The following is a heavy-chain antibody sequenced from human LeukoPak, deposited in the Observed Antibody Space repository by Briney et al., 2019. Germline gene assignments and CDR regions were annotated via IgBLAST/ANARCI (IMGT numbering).Heavy chain of an antibody. CDR3: AKTPVVTLSAFDI. V-gene: IGHV4-34*01. CDR1: GGSFSGYV. CDR2: INHSGST. D-gene: IGHD3-22*01. J-gene: IGHJ3*02. Sequence: SETLSLTCGVYGGSFSGYVWSWIRQPPGKGLQWIGEINHSGSTTYYPSLKSQVTISLDTSRNQFSLKLTSVTAADTAVYYCAKTPVVTLSAFDIWGQGTLVTVSS.